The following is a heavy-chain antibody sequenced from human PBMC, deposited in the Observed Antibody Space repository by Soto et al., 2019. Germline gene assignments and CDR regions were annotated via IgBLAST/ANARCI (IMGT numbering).Heavy chain of an antibody. CDR2: IDPSDSYT. D-gene: IGHD3-22*01. CDR3: ASLDFDSSGYSRYYYGMDV. V-gene: IGHV5-10-1*01. CDR1: GYSFISYW. Sequence: GESLKISCKGSGYSFISYWIGWVRQMPGKGLEWMGRIDPSDSYTNYSPSFQGHVTISADKSISTAYLQWSSLKASDTAMYYCASLDFDSSGYSRYYYGMDVWGQGTTVTVS. J-gene: IGHJ6*02.